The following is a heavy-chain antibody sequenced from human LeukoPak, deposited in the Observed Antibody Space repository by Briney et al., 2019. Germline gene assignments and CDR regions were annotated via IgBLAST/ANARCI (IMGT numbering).Heavy chain of an antibody. V-gene: IGHV1-2*02. CDR3: ASTIYGSGSYYADY. Sequence: ASVKVSCKASGYTFTSYYMHWVRQAPGQGLEWMGWINPNSGGTNYAQKFQGRVTMTRDTSISTAYMELSRLRSDDTAVYYCASTIYGSGSYYADYWGQGTLVTVSS. CDR2: INPNSGGT. CDR1: GYTFTSYY. J-gene: IGHJ4*02. D-gene: IGHD3-10*01.